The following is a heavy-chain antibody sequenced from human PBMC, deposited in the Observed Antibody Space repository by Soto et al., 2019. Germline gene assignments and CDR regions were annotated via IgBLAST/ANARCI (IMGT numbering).Heavy chain of an antibody. CDR1: GGSIRSSSHY. CDR3: AREISNQYGDSRSWTFDL. Sequence: QVQLQESGPGLVEPSQTLSLTCTVSGGSIRSSSHYWSWLRHHPGTGLEWIGFIYFSGSTFYTPSHNSLATTSLVPSTHHFPLKLTAVTAAATAMYFCAREISNQYGDSRSWTFDLWGRGTQVAVSS. CDR2: IYFSGST. J-gene: IGHJ2*01. D-gene: IGHD2-2*01. V-gene: IGHV4-31*01.